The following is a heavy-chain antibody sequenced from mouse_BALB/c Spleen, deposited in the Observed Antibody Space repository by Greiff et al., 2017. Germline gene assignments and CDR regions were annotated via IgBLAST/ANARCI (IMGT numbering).Heavy chain of an antibody. Sequence: EVQRVESGGGLVKPGGSLKLSCAASGFTFSSYAMSWVRQTPEKRLEWVASISSGGSTYYPDSVKGRFTISRDNARNILYLQMSSLRSEDTAMYYCARGGYYGSRGAMDYWGQGTTVTVSS. J-gene: IGHJ4*01. D-gene: IGHD1-1*01. CDR2: ISSGGST. CDR3: ARGGYYGSRGAMDY. V-gene: IGHV5-6-5*01. CDR1: GFTFSSYA.